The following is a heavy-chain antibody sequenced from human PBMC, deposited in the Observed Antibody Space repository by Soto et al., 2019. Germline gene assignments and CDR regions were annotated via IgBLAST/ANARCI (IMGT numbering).Heavy chain of an antibody. CDR2: IDPSGSYT. Sequence: GESLKISCQGSGYSFTSYWIHWVRQMPGKGLEWMGRIDPSGSYTNYSPSFQGHVTISADKSISTAYLQWSSLKASDTAMYYCAREAAAAGLSGFDYWGHGTLVNVSS. D-gene: IGHD6-13*01. J-gene: IGHJ4*01. CDR1: GYSFTSYW. V-gene: IGHV5-10-1*01. CDR3: AREAAAAGLSGFDY.